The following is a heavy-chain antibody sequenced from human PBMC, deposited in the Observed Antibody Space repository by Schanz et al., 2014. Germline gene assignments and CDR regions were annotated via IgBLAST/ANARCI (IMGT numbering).Heavy chain of an antibody. D-gene: IGHD3-9*01. Sequence: VQLVESGGGVVQPGRSLRLSCAASGFTFRVFAMNWVRQAPGKGLEWVSIITGSGATYYADSVKGRFTISRDNSKNTLYLQMNSLSAEDTAVYYCVKRNHDMQSLPLDYWGQGSLVTVSS. J-gene: IGHJ4*02. V-gene: IGHV3-23*04. CDR2: ITGSGAT. CDR1: GFTFRVFA. CDR3: VKRNHDMQSLPLDY.